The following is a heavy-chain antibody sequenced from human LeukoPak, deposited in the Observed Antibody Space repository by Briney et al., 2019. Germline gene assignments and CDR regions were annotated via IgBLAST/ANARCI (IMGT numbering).Heavy chain of an antibody. Sequence: PGRSLRLSCAASGFTFRDYYMSWLRHAPGKGLEWVAYISTSGKTKYYADSVKGRFTISRDNAKNSLYLQMKSLRAEDTAVYYCARADASRVQDYWGQGTLVTVSS. CDR3: ARADASRVQDY. CDR1: GFTFRDYY. J-gene: IGHJ4*02. V-gene: IGHV3-11*01. CDR2: ISTSGKTK. D-gene: IGHD6-6*01.